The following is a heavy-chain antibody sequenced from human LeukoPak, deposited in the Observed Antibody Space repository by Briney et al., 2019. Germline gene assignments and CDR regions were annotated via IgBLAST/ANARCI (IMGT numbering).Heavy chain of an antibody. D-gene: IGHD5-12*01. CDR2: IYYSGST. Sequence: PSETLSLTCTVSGGSVNSGSYYWSWIRQPPGKGLEWIGYIYYSGSTNYNPSLKSRVTISVDTSKNQFSLKLSSVTAADTAVYYCARTRSWEWLRQPHFDYWGQGTLVTVSS. V-gene: IGHV4-61*01. J-gene: IGHJ4*02. CDR3: ARTRSWEWLRQPHFDY. CDR1: GGSVNSGSYY.